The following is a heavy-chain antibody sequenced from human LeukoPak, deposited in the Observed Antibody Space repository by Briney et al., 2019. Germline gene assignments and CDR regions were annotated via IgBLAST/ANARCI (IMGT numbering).Heavy chain of an antibody. CDR2: IFPDDSDT. D-gene: IGHD4-17*01. Sequence: PGESLKISCRFSGFDFTRDWIGWVRLMPGKGLEWMGIIFPDDSDTRYSPSFQGQVTLSADKSISTAYLQWSSLKASDTAIYYCARRDPTTVTAFDYWGQGTLVTVS. J-gene: IGHJ4*02. CDR1: GFDFTRDW. V-gene: IGHV5-51*01. CDR3: ARRDPTTVTAFDY.